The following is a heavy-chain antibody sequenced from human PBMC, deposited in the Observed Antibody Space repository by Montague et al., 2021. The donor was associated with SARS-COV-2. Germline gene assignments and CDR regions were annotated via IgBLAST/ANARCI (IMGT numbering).Heavy chain of an antibody. CDR3: ARDGGIGDSVSNTWSYYDYGMDV. D-gene: IGHD5/OR15-5a*01. CDR2: IYTSGST. CDR1: GGSISSGSYY. V-gene: IGHV4-61*02. J-gene: IGHJ6*02. Sequence: TLSLTCTVSGGSISSGSYYWSWIRQPAGEGLEWIGRIYTSGSTNYNPSLKSRVTISVDTSKNQFSLKLSSVTAADTAVYYCARDGGIGDSVSNTWSYYDYGMDVWGQGTTVTVSS.